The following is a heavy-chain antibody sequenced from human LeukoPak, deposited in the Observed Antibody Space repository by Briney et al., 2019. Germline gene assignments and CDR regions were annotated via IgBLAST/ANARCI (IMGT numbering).Heavy chain of an antibody. CDR1: GFTFSSYA. V-gene: IGHV3-23*01. D-gene: IGHD2-15*01. CDR2: ISGSGGNT. CDR3: AKGSRYCSGGNCYSPDFDY. J-gene: IGHJ4*02. Sequence: GSLRLSCAASGFTFSSYAMNWVRQAPGKGLEWVSAISGSGGNTYYADSVKGRFTISRDNSKNTLYLQMNSLRAEDTAVYYCAKGSRYCSGGNCYSPDFDYWGQGTLVTVSS.